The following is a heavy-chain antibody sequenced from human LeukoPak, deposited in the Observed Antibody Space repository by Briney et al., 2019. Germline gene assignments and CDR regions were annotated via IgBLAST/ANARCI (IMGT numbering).Heavy chain of an antibody. CDR3: ATSFLDLVPEWELPYYFDY. CDR1: GGTFSSYA. Sequence: SVKVSCKASGGTFSSYAISWVRQAPGQGLEWMGGINPIFGTANYAQKFQGRVTITADESTSTAYMELSSLRSEDTAVYYCATSFLDLVPEWELPYYFDYWGQGTLVTVSS. J-gene: IGHJ4*02. V-gene: IGHV1-69*13. CDR2: INPIFGTA. D-gene: IGHD1-26*01.